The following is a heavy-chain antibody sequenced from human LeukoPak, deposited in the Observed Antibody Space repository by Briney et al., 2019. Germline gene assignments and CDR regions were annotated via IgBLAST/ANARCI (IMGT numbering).Heavy chain of an antibody. Sequence: TGGSLRLSCAASGFTFDDYAMHWVRQAPWKGLEWVSLISWDGGSTYYADSVKGRFTISRDNSKNSLYLQMNSLRTEDTALYYSAKGPCTNGVCYAYYFDYWGQGTLVTVSS. J-gene: IGHJ4*02. CDR3: AKGPCTNGVCYAYYFDY. CDR1: GFTFDDYA. D-gene: IGHD2-8*01. CDR2: ISWDGGST. V-gene: IGHV3-43*02.